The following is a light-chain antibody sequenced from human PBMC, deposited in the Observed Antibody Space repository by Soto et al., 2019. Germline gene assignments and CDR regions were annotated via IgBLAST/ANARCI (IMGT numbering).Light chain of an antibody. CDR2: DAS. CDR1: QSVSNNF. CDR3: HQYGSTPWT. Sequence: VVLTQFPGTLSLSPRDTATLSCGASQSVSNNFLGWYQQKPGLPPRLLIYDASSRAHGIPERFSGRGSGTQFTLTISRLEPEDFAVYYCHQYGSTPWTFGRGTKVDIK. V-gene: IGKV3D-20*01. J-gene: IGKJ1*01.